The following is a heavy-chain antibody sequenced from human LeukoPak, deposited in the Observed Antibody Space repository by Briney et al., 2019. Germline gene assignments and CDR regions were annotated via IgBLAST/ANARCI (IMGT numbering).Heavy chain of an antibody. Sequence: SGTLSLACAVSGGSIFSSNWWSWVRQPPGKGLEWIGEIYHSGSTNYNPSLKSRVTILLDKSKNQFSLKLSSVTAADTAVYYCARNKWELGYYYGMDVWGRGATVTVYS. J-gene: IGHJ6*02. CDR1: GGSIFSSNW. D-gene: IGHD1-26*01. CDR3: ARNKWELGYYYGMDV. V-gene: IGHV4-4*02. CDR2: IYHSGST.